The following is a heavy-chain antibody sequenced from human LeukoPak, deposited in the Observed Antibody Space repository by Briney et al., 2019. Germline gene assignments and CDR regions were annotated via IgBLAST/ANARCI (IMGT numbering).Heavy chain of an antibody. CDR1: GGSISSGGYY. CDR3: AREEACGVREPLFDY. CDR2: IYYSGST. D-gene: IGHD3-10*01. J-gene: IGHJ4*02. V-gene: IGHV4-31*03. Sequence: SQTLSLTCTVSGGSISSGGYYWSWIRQHPGKGLEWIGYIYYSGSTYYNPSLKSRVTISVDTSKNQFSLKLSSVTAADTAVYYCAREEACGVREPLFDYWGQGTLVTVSS.